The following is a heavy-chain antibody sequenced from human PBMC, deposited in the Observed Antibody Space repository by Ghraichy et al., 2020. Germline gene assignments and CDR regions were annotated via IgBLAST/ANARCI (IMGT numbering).Heavy chain of an antibody. CDR2: INAGNGNT. CDR1: GYTFTSYA. J-gene: IGHJ1*01. Sequence: ASVKVSCKASGYTFTSYAMHWVRQAPGQRLEWMGWINAGNGNTKYSQKFQGRVTITRDTSASTAYMELSSLRSEDTAVYYCARGSSGWFAYFQHWGQGTLVTVSS. D-gene: IGHD6-19*01. CDR3: ARGSSGWFAYFQH. V-gene: IGHV1-3*01.